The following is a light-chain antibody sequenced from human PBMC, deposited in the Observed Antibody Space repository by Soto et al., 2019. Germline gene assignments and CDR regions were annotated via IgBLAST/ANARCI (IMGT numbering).Light chain of an antibody. CDR2: GAS. V-gene: IGKV3-20*01. CDR1: QSVGSNY. Sequence: EIVLTQSPGTLSLSPRERATLSCRASQSVGSNYVAWYQHKVGQAPRLLIYGASNRAPGIPDRFSGSGSGTDFTLTISRLEPEDFALYYCQQYAASPRTFGQGTQVEV. CDR3: QQYAASPRT. J-gene: IGKJ1*01.